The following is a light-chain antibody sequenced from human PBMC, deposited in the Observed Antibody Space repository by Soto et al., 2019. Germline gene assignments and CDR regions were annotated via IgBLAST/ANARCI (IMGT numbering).Light chain of an antibody. V-gene: IGLV2-23*03. CDR2: DGS. Sequence: QSVLTQPASVSGSPRQSITISCTGPRSDVGSYNLVSGYQQHPGKAPKLMIYDGSKRPSGVSNRFSGSKSGNTDSLTISGLQAEDDADYYCCSYAGSSPFVGFGGVTKLTV. CDR3: CSYAGSSPFVG. CDR1: RSDVGSYNL. J-gene: IGLJ2*01.